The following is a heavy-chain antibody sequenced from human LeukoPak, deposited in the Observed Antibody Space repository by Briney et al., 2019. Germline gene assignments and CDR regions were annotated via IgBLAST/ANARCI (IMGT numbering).Heavy chain of an antibody. Sequence: PGGSLRLSCAASGFTFSSNWMHWVRQGPGKGLVWVSRINSDGSTTTYADSVKGRFTISRDNAKNTLYLQMNSLRAEDTAVYYCANLAVTGPGDYWGQGTLATVSS. CDR3: ANLAVTGPGDY. J-gene: IGHJ4*02. CDR1: GFTFSSNW. CDR2: INSDGSTT. D-gene: IGHD6-19*01. V-gene: IGHV3-74*01.